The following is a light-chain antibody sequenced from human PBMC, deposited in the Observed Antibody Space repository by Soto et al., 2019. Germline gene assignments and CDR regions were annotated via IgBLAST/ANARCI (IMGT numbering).Light chain of an antibody. J-gene: IGLJ2*01. CDR3: AAWDDSLNAL. Sequence: QPVLTQPHSASGTPGQRVTISCSGSSSNIGSNTVNWYQQLPGTAPKLLIYSNNQRPSGVPDRFSGSKSGTSASLAISGLQSEDEADYYCAAWDDSLNALFGGGTKLTVL. V-gene: IGLV1-44*01. CDR1: SSNIGSNT. CDR2: SNN.